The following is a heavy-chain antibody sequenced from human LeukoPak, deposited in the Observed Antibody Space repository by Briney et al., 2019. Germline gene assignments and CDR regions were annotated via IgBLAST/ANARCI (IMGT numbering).Heavy chain of an antibody. J-gene: IGHJ4*02. CDR2: MYTDGDT. CDR1: GASISGYW. D-gene: IGHD2-15*01. CDR3: ARAPGGCGGTCPFDS. V-gene: IGHV4-59*10. Sequence: SETLSLTCDVYGASISGYWWSWIRQPAGKGLEWIGRMYTDGDTNYNPALKSRVTVSVDTSKNLFSLKLISVTAADTAVYYCARAPGGCGGTCPFDSRGQGTLVTVSS.